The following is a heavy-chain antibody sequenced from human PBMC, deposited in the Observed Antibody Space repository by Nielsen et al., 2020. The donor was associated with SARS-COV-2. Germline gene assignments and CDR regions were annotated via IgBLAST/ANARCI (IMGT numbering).Heavy chain of an antibody. V-gene: IGHV3-23*01. J-gene: IGHJ4*02. CDR2: ITGSGGRT. CDR3: AKAFRSSDWVRAATDF. D-gene: IGHD6-25*01. CDR1: GFTFNTHG. Sequence: GGSLRLSCATSGFTFNTHGMNWVRQAPGKGLEWVSGITGSGGRTHSADSVEGRFTISRDNSKNTLYLQMNSLRAEDTAVYYCAKAFRSSDWVRAATDFWGQGTLVTVSS.